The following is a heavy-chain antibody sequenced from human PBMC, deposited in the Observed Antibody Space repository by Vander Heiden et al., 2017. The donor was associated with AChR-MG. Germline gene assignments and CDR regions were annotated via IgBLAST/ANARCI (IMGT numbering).Heavy chain of an antibody. J-gene: IGHJ3*02. V-gene: IGHV3-30-3*01. CDR3: ARDGGSGAFDI. CDR2: ISYDGSNK. D-gene: IGHD6-25*01. Sequence: QVQLVESGGGVVQPGRSLRLPCAASGFTFSSSAMHWVRQAPGKGLEWVAVISYDGSNKYYADSVKGRFTISRDNSKNTLYLQMNSLRAEDTAVYYCARDGGSGAFDIWGQGTMVTVSS. CDR1: GFTFSSSA.